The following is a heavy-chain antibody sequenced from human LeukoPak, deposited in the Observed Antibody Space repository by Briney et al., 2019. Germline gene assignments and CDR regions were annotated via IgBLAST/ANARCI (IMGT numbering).Heavy chain of an antibody. CDR1: GFTFSSYA. Sequence: PGGSLRLSCAASGFTFSSYAMHWVRQPPGKGLEWVGFISYDGSNKYYADSVKGRFTISRDNSKNTLYLQMNSLRAEDTAVYYCARGRKYDFWSGYQPGRYDAFDIWGQGTMVTVSS. D-gene: IGHD3-3*01. CDR3: ARGRKYDFWSGYQPGRYDAFDI. CDR2: ISYDGSNK. V-gene: IGHV3-30-3*01. J-gene: IGHJ3*02.